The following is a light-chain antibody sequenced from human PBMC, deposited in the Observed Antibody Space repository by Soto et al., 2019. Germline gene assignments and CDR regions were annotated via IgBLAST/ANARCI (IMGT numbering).Light chain of an antibody. J-gene: IGKJ5*01. CDR2: ASS. Sequence: DLQLTQSPSFLSASVGDRVTITCRASQGISSYLAWYQQTPGKAPKLLIYASSTLQSGVPSRFSGSGYGTDFTLTIISLHPEDFATYYCQQLNTFPVTFGQGTRLDI. CDR1: QGISSY. CDR3: QQLNTFPVT. V-gene: IGKV1-9*01.